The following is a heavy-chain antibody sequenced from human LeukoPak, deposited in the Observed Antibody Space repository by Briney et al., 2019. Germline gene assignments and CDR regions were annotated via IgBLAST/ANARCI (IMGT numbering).Heavy chain of an antibody. V-gene: IGHV4-31*03. CDR3: ARGGTVTRYFDY. D-gene: IGHD4-17*01. Sequence: PSETLSLTCTVSGGSISSGGYYWSWIRQHPGKGLEWIGYIYYSGSTYYNPSLKSRVTISVDTSKNQFSLKLSSVTAADTAVYYCARGGTVTRYFDYWGQGTLVTVSS. J-gene: IGHJ4*02. CDR2: IYYSGST. CDR1: GGSISSGGYY.